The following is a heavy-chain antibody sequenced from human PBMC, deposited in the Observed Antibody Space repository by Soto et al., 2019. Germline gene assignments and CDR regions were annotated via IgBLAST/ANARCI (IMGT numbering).Heavy chain of an antibody. CDR3: ARNPSGSRFDS. CDR1: GYTFLSYG. V-gene: IGHV1-18*01. J-gene: IGHJ4*02. Sequence: QVQLVQSGVEVKKPGASVKVSCQASGYTFLSYGISWVRQAPGQGLEWVGWISAYSGNTDYAQRLQDRVTLSTVTSTSTAFMELRNLRSDDTAVYYCARNPSGSRFDSCGQGTVVTVSS. CDR2: ISAYSGNT. D-gene: IGHD1-26*01.